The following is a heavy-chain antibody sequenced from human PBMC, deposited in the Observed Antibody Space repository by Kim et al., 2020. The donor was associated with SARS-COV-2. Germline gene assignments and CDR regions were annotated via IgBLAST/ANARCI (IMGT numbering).Heavy chain of an antibody. CDR3: ARAVRELWFEQNYFDY. V-gene: IGHV1-69*01. Sequence: VKVSCKASGGTFSSYAISWVRQAPGQGLEWMGGIIPIFGTANYAQKFQGRVTITADESTSTAYMELSSLRSEDTAVYYCARAVRELWFEQNYFDYWGQGTLVTVSS. J-gene: IGHJ4*02. CDR2: IIPIFGTA. CDR1: GGTFSSYA. D-gene: IGHD3-10*01.